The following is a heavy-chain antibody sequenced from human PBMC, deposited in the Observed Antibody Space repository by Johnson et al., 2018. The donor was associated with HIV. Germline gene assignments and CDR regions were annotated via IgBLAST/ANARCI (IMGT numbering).Heavy chain of an antibody. Sequence: QEQLVESGGGVVQPGRSLRLSCAASGFSLSDYAIHWVRQAPVKGLEWVGVMSYDGSKENYADSVKGRFTISRDNSKNTVYLQMNTLRPEETAVYYCARDRFGSGRPNAFDMWGQGTMVTVSS. CDR2: MSYDGSKE. V-gene: IGHV3-30-3*01. D-gene: IGHD3-10*01. J-gene: IGHJ3*02. CDR3: ARDRFGSGRPNAFDM. CDR1: GFSLSDYA.